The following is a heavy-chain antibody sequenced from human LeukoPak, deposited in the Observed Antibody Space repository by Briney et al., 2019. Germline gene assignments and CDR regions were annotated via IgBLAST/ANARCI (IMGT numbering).Heavy chain of an antibody. CDR2: ISGSGGST. D-gene: IGHD5-24*01. V-gene: IGHV3-23*01. Sequence: GGSLRLSCAASGFTFSSYAMSWVRQAPGKGLEWVSAISGSGGSTYYADSVKGRFTISRDNSKNTLYLQMNSLRAEDTAVYYCARVRERWLQLDYFDYWGQGTLVTVSS. CDR1: GFTFSSYA. J-gene: IGHJ4*02. CDR3: ARVRERWLQLDYFDY.